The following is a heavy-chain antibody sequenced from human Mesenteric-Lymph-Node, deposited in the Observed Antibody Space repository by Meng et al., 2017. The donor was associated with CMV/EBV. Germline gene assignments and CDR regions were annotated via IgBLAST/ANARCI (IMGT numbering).Heavy chain of an antibody. CDR1: GYTFTRYF. V-gene: IGHV1-46*01. Sequence: ASVKVSCKASGYTFTRYFIHWVRQAPGQGLEWMGILNPSNGDTTYAQKFQGRVTVTGDTSTTTVYMELSSLRSEDTAVYYCARDDGSGWKPDYWGQGTLVTVSS. CDR3: ARDDGSGWKPDY. J-gene: IGHJ4*02. CDR2: LNPSNGDT. D-gene: IGHD6-19*01.